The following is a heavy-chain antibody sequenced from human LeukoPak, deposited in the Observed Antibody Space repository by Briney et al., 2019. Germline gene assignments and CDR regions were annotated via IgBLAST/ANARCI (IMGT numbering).Heavy chain of an antibody. Sequence: SETLSLTCTVSGGSISSGSYYWSWIRQPAGKGLEWIGRIYTSGSTNYNPSLKSRVSMSVDTSKNQFSLKLSSVTAADTAVYYCAREGSGARALDSWGQGTLVTVSS. CDR3: AREGSGARALDS. CDR1: GGSISSGSYY. V-gene: IGHV4-61*02. D-gene: IGHD6-6*01. CDR2: IYTSGST. J-gene: IGHJ4*02.